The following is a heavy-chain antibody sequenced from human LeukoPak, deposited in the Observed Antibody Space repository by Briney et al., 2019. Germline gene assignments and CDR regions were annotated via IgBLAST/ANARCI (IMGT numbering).Heavy chain of an antibody. CDR1: GFTFSSYW. CDR3: ARDPGRIEQWLVPVYMDV. Sequence: PGGSLRLSCAASGFTFSSYWMSWVRQAPGKGLEWVANIKQDGSEKYYVDSVKGRFTISRDNAKNSLYLQMNSLRAEDTAVYYCARDPGRIEQWLVPVYMDVWGKGTTVTVSS. D-gene: IGHD6-19*01. CDR2: IKQDGSEK. V-gene: IGHV3-7*01. J-gene: IGHJ6*03.